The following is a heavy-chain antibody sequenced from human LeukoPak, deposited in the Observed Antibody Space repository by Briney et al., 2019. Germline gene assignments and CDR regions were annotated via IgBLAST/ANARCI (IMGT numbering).Heavy chain of an antibody. CDR3: VRDRELNY. CDR2: VYNSGNT. CDR1: GGSISSGGYY. D-gene: IGHD1-7*01. V-gene: IGHV4-61*08. Sequence: SETLSLTCTVSGGSISSGGYYWSWVRQPSGKGLEWMGYVYNSGNTDYNPSLKSRVTISADTSKNQFSLKLTSVTAADTAVYYCVRDRELNYWGQGTLVTVSS. J-gene: IGHJ4*02.